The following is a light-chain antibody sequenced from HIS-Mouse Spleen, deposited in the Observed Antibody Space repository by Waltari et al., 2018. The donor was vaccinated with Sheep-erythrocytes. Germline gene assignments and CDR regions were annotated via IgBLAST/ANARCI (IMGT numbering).Light chain of an antibody. CDR2: EGS. V-gene: IGLV2-23*01. CDR1: SSDVGIYNL. J-gene: IGLJ3*02. Sequence: QSALTQPASVSGSPGQSITISCTGTSSDVGIYNLFSWYQQHPGKAPKLMINEGSKRPSGVSNRFSGSKSGNTASLTISGLQAEDEADYYCCSYAGSSTPWVFGGGTKLTVL. CDR3: CSYAGSSTPWV.